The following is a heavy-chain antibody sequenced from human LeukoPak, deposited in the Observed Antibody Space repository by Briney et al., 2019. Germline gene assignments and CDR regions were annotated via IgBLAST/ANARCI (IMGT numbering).Heavy chain of an antibody. CDR2: IYHSGST. CDR1: GGSISSGGYY. D-gene: IGHD5-18*01. V-gene: IGHV4-30-2*01. CDR3: ARDGRNTAMPDVGFDP. Sequence: PSQTLSLTCTVSGGSISSGGYYWSWIRQPPGKGLEWIRYIYHSGSTYYNPSLKSRVTISVDRSKNQFSLKLSSVTAADTAVYYCARDGRNTAMPDVGFDPWGQGTLVTVSS. J-gene: IGHJ5*02.